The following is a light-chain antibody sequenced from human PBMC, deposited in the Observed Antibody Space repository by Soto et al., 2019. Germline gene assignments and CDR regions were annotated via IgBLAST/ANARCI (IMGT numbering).Light chain of an antibody. J-gene: IGKJ2*01. CDR1: QTVTSTY. CDR3: QLYGSSPLYS. V-gene: IGKV3-20*01. Sequence: EIVLTQSPGTLSLSPGERATLSCRTSQTVTSTYLAWYQQKGGQAPRLLIYGTSNRATGIPDRFSGSGSGTDFTLTISRLEPEDFAVYHCQLYGSSPLYSFAQGTELEIK. CDR2: GTS.